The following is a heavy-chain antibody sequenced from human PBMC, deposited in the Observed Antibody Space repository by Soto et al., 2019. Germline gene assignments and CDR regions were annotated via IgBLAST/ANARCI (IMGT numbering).Heavy chain of an antibody. V-gene: IGHV4-61*01. Sequence: ETLSLTCTVSGGSFKSGSYSWSWIRQPPGKGLEWIGYVYHTGRTSYNPSLKSRVSISMDTSKNQFSLNLDSVTAADTAVDFCARDIAYFDSWGQGTLVTVSS. CDR2: VYHTGRT. CDR3: ARDIAYFDS. D-gene: IGHD2-15*01. CDR1: GGSFKSGSYS. J-gene: IGHJ4*02.